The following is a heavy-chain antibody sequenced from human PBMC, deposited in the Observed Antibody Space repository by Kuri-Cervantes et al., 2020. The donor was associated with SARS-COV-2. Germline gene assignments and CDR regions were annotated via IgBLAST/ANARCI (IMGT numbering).Heavy chain of an antibody. CDR3: AREGGGCGGDCYYGYYYYYMDV. J-gene: IGHJ6*03. V-gene: IGHV4-38-2*02. Sequence: SETLSLTCAVSGYSISRGYYWGWIRQPPGKGLEWIGRIYTSGSTNYNPSLKSRVTMSVDTSKNQFSLKLSSVTAADTAVYYCAREGGGCGGDCYYGYYYYYMDVWGKGTTVTVSS. CDR1: GYSISRGYY. CDR2: IYTSGST. D-gene: IGHD2-21*01.